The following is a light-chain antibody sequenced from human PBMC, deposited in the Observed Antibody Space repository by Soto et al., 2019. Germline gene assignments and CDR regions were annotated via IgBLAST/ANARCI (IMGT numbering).Light chain of an antibody. CDR1: SSDVGAYIY. V-gene: IGLV2-11*01. CDR2: DVI. CDR3: CSYAGSYTHV. J-gene: IGLJ1*01. Sequence: QSVLTQPRSVSGSPGQSVTFSCTGTSSDVGAYIYVSWYQQHPGKAPKLIIYDVIKRPSGVPDRFSGSKSGNTASLTISGLQAEDVADYYCCSYAGSYTHVFGTGTKVTVL.